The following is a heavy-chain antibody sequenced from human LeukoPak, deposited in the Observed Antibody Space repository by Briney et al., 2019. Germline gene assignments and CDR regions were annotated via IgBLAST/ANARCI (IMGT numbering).Heavy chain of an antibody. CDR3: VVVVEPPDSDGFDV. CDR2: ISGSGGST. V-gene: IGHV3-23*01. D-gene: IGHD1-14*01. CDR1: GFTFSSYA. J-gene: IGHJ3*01. Sequence: GGSLRPSCAASGFTFSSYAMSWVRQAPGKGLEWVSAISGSGGSTYYADSVKGRFTISRDNARNTLSLQMNSLTIEDTAVYYCVVVVEPPDSDGFDVWGQGTMITVSS.